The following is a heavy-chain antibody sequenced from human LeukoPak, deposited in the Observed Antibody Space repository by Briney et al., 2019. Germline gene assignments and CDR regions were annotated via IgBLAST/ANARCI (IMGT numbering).Heavy chain of an antibody. CDR3: AKDSGSAIFGVATRHFDY. D-gene: IGHD3-3*01. V-gene: IGHV3-30*04. CDR1: GFTLSSYR. CDR2: MSYDGSDN. J-gene: IGHJ4*02. Sequence: GGSLRLSCAASGFTLSSYRIHWVRQVPGKGLEWVAVMSYDGSDNYYADSVKGRFTISRDNSKNTLYLQMNSLRAEDTAVYYCAKDSGSAIFGVATRHFDYWGQGTLVTVSS.